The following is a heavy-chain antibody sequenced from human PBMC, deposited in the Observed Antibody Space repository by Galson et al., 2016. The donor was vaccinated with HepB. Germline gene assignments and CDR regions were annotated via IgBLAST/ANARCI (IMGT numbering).Heavy chain of an antibody. CDR1: GVSFSSFD. Sequence: SLRLSCAASGVSFSSFDMSWVRQAPGKGLESVSSVTSTGDSTYYAASVKGRFTIPRDNSKNTRFLQMNNLRAEDTALYFCLIDPRGTQCLVARDPSDIWGQGTLVTVSS. D-gene: IGHD3-16*01. CDR2: VTSTGDST. J-gene: IGHJ3*02. V-gene: IGHV3-23*01. CDR3: LIDPRGTQCLVARDPSDI.